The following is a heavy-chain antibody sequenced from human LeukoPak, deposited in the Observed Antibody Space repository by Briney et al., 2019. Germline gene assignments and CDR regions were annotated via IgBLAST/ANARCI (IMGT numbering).Heavy chain of an antibody. V-gene: IGHV3-48*03. CDR3: ARSSGGYYGMDV. J-gene: IGHJ6*02. D-gene: IGHD6-6*01. CDR1: GFTFSSYG. Sequence: GGSLRLSCAASGFTFSSYGMNWVRQAPGKGLEWVSYISSSGSTIYYADSVKGRFTISRDNAKNSLYLQMNSLRAEDTAVYYCARSSGGYYGMDVWGQGTTVTVPS. CDR2: ISSSGSTI.